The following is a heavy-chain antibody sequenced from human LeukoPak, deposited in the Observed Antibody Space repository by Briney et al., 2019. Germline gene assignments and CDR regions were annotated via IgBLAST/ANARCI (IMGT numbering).Heavy chain of an antibody. J-gene: IGHJ5*02. Sequence: GGSLRLSCAASGLTFSSYSMNWVRQAPGKGLEWVSYISSSSSTIYYADSVKGRFTISRDNAKNSLYLQMNSPRAEDTAVYYCAPFTGGIAAAGTIRGNWFDPWGQGTLVTVSS. CDR3: APFTGGIAAAGTIRGNWFDP. V-gene: IGHV3-48*04. D-gene: IGHD6-13*01. CDR2: ISSSSSTI. CDR1: GLTFSSYS.